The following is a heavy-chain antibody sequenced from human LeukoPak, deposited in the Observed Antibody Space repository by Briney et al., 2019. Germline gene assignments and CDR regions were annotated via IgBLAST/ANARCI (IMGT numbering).Heavy chain of an antibody. CDR2: ISSIGSTI. CDR3: ARLTMFDP. CDR1: GFTFSSYE. Sequence: GGSLRLSCAASGFTFSSYEMNWVRQAPGKGLEWVSYISSIGSTIYYADSVKGRFTISRDNAKNSLYLQMTSLRAEDTAVYYCARLTMFDPWGQGTLVTVSS. J-gene: IGHJ5*02. V-gene: IGHV3-48*03.